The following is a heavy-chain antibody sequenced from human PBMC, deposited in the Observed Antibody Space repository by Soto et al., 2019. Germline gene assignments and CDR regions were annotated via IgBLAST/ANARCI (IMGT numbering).Heavy chain of an antibody. CDR1: GYTFTSYD. Sequence: QVQLVQSGAEVKKPGASVKVSCKASGYTFTSYDINWVRQATGQGLEWMGWMNPNSGNTGYAQKFQGRVTMTRNTSISTAYMELRSLRSEDTAVYYCARSAIYDILTGYYPDSNWFDPWGQGTLVTVSS. J-gene: IGHJ5*02. V-gene: IGHV1-8*01. CDR2: MNPNSGNT. D-gene: IGHD3-9*01. CDR3: ARSAIYDILTGYYPDSNWFDP.